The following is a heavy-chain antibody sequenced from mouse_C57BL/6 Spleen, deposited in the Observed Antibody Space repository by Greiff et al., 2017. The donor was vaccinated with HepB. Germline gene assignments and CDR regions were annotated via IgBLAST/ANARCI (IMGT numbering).Heavy chain of an antibody. V-gene: IGHV1-55*01. CDR3: ASPGYSNYRFAY. CDR1: GYTFTSYW. Sequence: QVQLQQPGAELVKPGASVKMSCKASGYTFTSYWITWVKQRPGQGLEWIGDIYPGSGSTNYNEKFKSKATLTVDTSSSTAYMQLSSLTSEDSAVYYCASPGYSNYRFAYWGQGTLVTVSA. D-gene: IGHD2-5*01. CDR2: IYPGSGST. J-gene: IGHJ3*01.